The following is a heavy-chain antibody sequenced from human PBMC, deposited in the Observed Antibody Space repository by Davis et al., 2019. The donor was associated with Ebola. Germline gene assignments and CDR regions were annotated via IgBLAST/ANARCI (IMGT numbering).Heavy chain of an antibody. CDR1: GGSFSGYY. CDR2: INHSGST. Sequence: MPSETLSLTCAVYGGSFSGYYWSWIRQPPGKGLERIGEINHSGSTNYNPSLKSRVTISVDTSKNQFSLKLSSVTAADTAVYYCARGHIYGDYGPSGYGMDVWGQGTTVTVSS. CDR3: ARGHIYGDYGPSGYGMDV. D-gene: IGHD4-17*01. V-gene: IGHV4-34*01. J-gene: IGHJ6*02.